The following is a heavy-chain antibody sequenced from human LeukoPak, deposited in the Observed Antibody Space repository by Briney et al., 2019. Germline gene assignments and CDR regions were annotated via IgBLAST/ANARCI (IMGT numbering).Heavy chain of an antibody. Sequence: GGSLRLSCAASGFTFSSYAMSWVRQAPGKGLEWVSAISGSGDNIYYADSVKGRFTISRDSSKKTLNLQMNILRAEDTAVYYCAKSDCSYISCYVLDYWGQGTQVTVSS. V-gene: IGHV3-23*01. J-gene: IGHJ4*02. CDR2: ISGSGDNI. CDR3: AKSDCSYISCYVLDY. CDR1: GFTFSSYA. D-gene: IGHD2-2*01.